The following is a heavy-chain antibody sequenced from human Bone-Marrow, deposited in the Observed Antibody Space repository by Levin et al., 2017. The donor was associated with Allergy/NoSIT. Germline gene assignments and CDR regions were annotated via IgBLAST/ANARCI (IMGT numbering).Heavy chain of an antibody. CDR2: IYPNGSA. V-gene: IGHV4-30-2*01. CDR1: GGSVISLGYS. D-gene: IGHD3-16*01. Sequence: NASETLSLTCAVSGGSVISLGYSWNWIRQPPGKGLEWIGYIYPNGSAFYNPSLKSRVAISVDRSRNQFSLTVNSMTAADTAVYYCGREMFYVDPGASYHYYGLDVWGQGTTVTVFS. J-gene: IGHJ6*02. CDR3: GREMFYVDPGASYHYYGLDV.